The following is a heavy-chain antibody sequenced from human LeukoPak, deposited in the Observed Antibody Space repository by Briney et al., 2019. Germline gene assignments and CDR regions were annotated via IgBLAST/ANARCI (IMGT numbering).Heavy chain of an antibody. CDR1: GGSISSGGYY. CDR2: IYYSGST. D-gene: IGHD3-10*01. J-gene: IGHJ6*02. Sequence: SETLSLTCTVSGGSISSGGYYWSWIRQHPGKGLEWIGYIYYSGSTNYNPSLKSRVTISVDTSKNQFSLKLSSVTAADTAVYYCATTTGSGSYYNRFGYYYGMDVWGQGTTVSVSS. CDR3: ATTTGSGSYYNRFGYYYGMDV. V-gene: IGHV4-61*08.